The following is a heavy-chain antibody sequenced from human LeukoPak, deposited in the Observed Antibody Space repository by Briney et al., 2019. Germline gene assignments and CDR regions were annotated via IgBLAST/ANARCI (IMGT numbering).Heavy chain of an antibody. CDR3: ARVPPGNDAFDI. CDR1: GGSISSGDYY. V-gene: IGHV4-30-4*01. CDR2: IYYSGST. D-gene: IGHD1-14*01. Sequence: SETLSLTCTVSGGSISSGDYYWSWIRLPPGKGLEWIGYIYYSGSTYYNPSLKSRVTISVDTSKNQFSLKLSSVTAADTAVYYCARVPPGNDAFDIWGQGTMVTVSS. J-gene: IGHJ3*02.